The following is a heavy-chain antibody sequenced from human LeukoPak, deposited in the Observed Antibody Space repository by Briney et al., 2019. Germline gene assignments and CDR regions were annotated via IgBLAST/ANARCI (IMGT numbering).Heavy chain of an antibody. CDR2: INDSGRT. V-gene: IGHV4-34*01. J-gene: IGHJ6*03. CDR3: ARRWNYGRNYYIDV. CDR1: GLIFSNFW. D-gene: IGHD1-7*01. Sequence: PGGSLRLSCAASGLIFSNFWMNWIRQPPGKGLEWIGEINDSGRTNYNPSLMSRVTVSVDTSKNQFSLRLTSVTATDTAVYYCARRWNYGRNYYIDVWGNGATVSVSS.